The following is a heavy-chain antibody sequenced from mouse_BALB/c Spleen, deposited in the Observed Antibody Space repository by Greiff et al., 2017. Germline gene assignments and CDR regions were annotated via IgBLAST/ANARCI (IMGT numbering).Heavy chain of an antibody. CDR3: ARLGTATAMMDY. CDR2: ISSGGSYT. D-gene: IGHD1-2*01. J-gene: IGHJ4*01. CDR1: GFTFSSYA. Sequence: DVKLVESGGGLVKPGGSLKLSCAASGFTFSSYAMSWVRQTPEKRLEWVATISSGGSYTYYPDSVKGRFTISRDNAKNTLYLQMSSLRSEDTAMYYCARLGTATAMMDYWGQGTSVTVSS. V-gene: IGHV5-9-3*01.